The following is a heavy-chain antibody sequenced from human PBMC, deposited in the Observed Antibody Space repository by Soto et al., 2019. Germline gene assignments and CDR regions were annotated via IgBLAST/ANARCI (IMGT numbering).Heavy chain of an antibody. CDR1: GGSISSGDYY. CDR3: ARVHYDTRNNWFDP. V-gene: IGHV4-30-4*01. Sequence: KPSETLSLTCTVSGGSISSGDYYWSWIRQPPGKGLEWIGYIYYSGSTYYNPSLKSRVTISVDTSKNQFSLKLSSVTAADTAVYYCARVHYDTRNNWFDPWGQGTLVTVSS. CDR2: IYYSGST. D-gene: IGHD3-9*01. J-gene: IGHJ5*02.